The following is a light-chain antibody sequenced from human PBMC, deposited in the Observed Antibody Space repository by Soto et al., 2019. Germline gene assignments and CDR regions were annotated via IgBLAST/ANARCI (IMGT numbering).Light chain of an antibody. V-gene: IGKV3-11*01. CDR3: QQHSNWPPT. CDR2: DAS. J-gene: IGKJ5*01. Sequence: EIVLTQSPATLSLSPGERATLSCRASQSVSSYLAWYQQKPGQAPRLLIYDASNRSTGIPARFSGSGSGTDFTLTISSLEPEDFAVYYCQQHSNWPPTFGQGTRLESK. CDR1: QSVSSY.